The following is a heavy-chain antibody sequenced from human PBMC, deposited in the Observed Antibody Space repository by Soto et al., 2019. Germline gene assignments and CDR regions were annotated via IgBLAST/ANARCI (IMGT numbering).Heavy chain of an antibody. CDR2: IYYSGIN. J-gene: IGHJ6*02. CDR1: GGSISTYY. D-gene: IGHD6-19*01. Sequence: SETLSLTCTVSGGSISTYYWSWIRQPPGKGLEWIGYIYYSGINSYNPSLKSRVTISVDTSKNQFSLKLRSVTAADTAVYYCASDRSSGWDQGYGMDVWGQGTTITFSS. CDR3: ASDRSSGWDQGYGMDV. V-gene: IGHV4-59*01.